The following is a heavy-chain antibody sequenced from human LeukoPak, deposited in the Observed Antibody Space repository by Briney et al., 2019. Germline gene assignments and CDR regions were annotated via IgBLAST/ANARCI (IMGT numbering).Heavy chain of an antibody. CDR3: AKSSIFYDSSGYYVGEKYYFDY. V-gene: IGHV3-23*01. Sequence: GGSLRLSCAASGFTFSSYGMSWVRQAPGKGLEWVSGISGSGTTTYYADSVKGRFTISRDNSKNTLFLQMNSLRADDTAVYYCAKSSIFYDSSGYYVGEKYYFDYWGQRTLVTASS. CDR2: ISGSGTTT. J-gene: IGHJ4*02. D-gene: IGHD3-22*01. CDR1: GFTFSSYG.